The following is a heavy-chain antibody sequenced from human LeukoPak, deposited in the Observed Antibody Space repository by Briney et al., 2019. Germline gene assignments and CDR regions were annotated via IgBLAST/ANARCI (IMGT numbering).Heavy chain of an antibody. CDR1: GLTFSSYA. CDR2: ISGSGGST. D-gene: IGHD2-8*02. J-gene: IGHJ6*02. Sequence: GGSLRLSCAASGLTFSSYAMSWVRQAPGKGLEWVSAISGSGGSTYYADSVKGRFTISRDNSKNTLYLQMNSLRAEDTAVYYCATSLPYIVLYYYYGMDVWGQGTTVTVSS. CDR3: ATSLPYIVLYYYYGMDV. V-gene: IGHV3-23*01.